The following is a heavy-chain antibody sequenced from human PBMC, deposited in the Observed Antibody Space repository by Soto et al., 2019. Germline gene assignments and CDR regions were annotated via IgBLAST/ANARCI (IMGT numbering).Heavy chain of an antibody. CDR2: IYYIGAY. CDR1: GASFSSFY. CDR3: AGTPETRGWLDP. J-gene: IGHJ5*02. D-gene: IGHD1-7*01. Sequence: QVQLQQSGPGLVRPSETLSLSCSVSGASFSSFYWSWVRQPPGKGLEWIGYIYYIGAYNYNPSLRSRVTISVDTSKNQFSLKLTSVTAADTAVYYCAGTPETRGWLDPWGQGTLVTVSS. V-gene: IGHV4-59*01.